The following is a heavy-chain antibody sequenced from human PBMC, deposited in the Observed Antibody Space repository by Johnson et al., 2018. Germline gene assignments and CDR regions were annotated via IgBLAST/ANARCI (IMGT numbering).Heavy chain of an antibody. CDR3: AKDVRGGSSENYSSD. Sequence: VQLVESGGGVVRPGGSLRLSCAASGFTFDNYGMNWVRQAPGKGLEWVSTISDSGELIYYADFVKGRFTISRDNSKNTLYLQMNSLRAEDTAIYYCAKDVRGGSSENYSSDWGQGTLVTVSS. J-gene: IGHJ4*02. V-gene: IGHV3-23*04. CDR2: ISDSGELI. CDR1: GFTFDNYG. D-gene: IGHD1-26*01.